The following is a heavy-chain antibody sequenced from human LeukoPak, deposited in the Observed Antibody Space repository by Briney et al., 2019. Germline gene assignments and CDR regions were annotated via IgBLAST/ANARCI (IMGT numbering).Heavy chain of an antibody. V-gene: IGHV3-23*01. D-gene: IGHD2-2*01. Sequence: GGSLRLSCAASGFTFSSYGMNWVRQAPGKGLEWVSVISVSGYTTYYAESVKGRFTISRDDSKNTLYLQMSSLRAEDTAIYYCAISLSRDFNFWGQGIVVTVSS. CDR1: GFTFSSYG. J-gene: IGHJ4*02. CDR3: AISLSRDFNF. CDR2: ISVSGYTT.